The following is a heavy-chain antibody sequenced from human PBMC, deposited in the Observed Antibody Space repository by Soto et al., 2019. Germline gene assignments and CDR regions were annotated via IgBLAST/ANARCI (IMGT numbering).Heavy chain of an antibody. D-gene: IGHD3-3*01. CDR3: ATLWSYYYYGMDV. Sequence: GGSLRLSCAASGFTLSTYEMNWVRQAPGKGLEWLSYISGSGSTIHYADSVKGRFTISRDNAKTSLYLQMNSLRAEDTAVYYCATLWSYYYYGMDVWGQGTTVTVSS. J-gene: IGHJ6*02. CDR1: GFTLSTYE. V-gene: IGHV3-48*03. CDR2: ISGSGSTI.